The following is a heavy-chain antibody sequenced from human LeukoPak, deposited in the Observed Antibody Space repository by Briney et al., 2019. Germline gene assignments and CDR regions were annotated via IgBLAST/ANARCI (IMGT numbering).Heavy chain of an antibody. J-gene: IGHJ4*02. Sequence: SETLSLTCTVSGGSISSYYWSWIRQPPGKGLEWIGYIYYSGSTNYNPSLKSRVTISVDTSKNQFSLKLSSVTAADTAVYYCAREEADSYYDSSGPFDYWGQGTLVTVSS. CDR2: IYYSGST. D-gene: IGHD3-22*01. CDR3: AREEADSYYDSSGPFDY. CDR1: GGSISSYY. V-gene: IGHV4-59*01.